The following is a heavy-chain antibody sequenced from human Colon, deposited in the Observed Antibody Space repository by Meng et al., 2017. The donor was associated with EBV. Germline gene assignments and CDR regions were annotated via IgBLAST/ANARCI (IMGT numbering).Heavy chain of an antibody. CDR3: ARQAPYYFDSSGRFDY. V-gene: IGHV4-34*01. CDR2: INHSGST. Sequence: QVQLQQWGAGRLKPSEXLSLTGAVYGGSFSGYYWSWSRQPPGKGLKWIGEINHSGSTNYNPSLKSRVTISVDTSKNQFSLKMRSVTAADTAVYYCARQAPYYFDSSGRFDYWGQGTLVTVSS. CDR1: GGSFSGYY. J-gene: IGHJ4*02. D-gene: IGHD3-22*01.